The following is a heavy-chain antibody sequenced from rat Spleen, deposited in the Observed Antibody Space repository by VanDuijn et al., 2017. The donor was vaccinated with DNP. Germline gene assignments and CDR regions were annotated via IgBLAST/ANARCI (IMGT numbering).Heavy chain of an antibody. D-gene: IGHD1-11*01. V-gene: IGHV5-20*01. J-gene: IGHJ2*01. CDR3: TTDFERGY. CDR2: ISYDGGTA. Sequence: EVQLVESGGNLVQVGRSLKLSCEASGFTFSDYYMAWVRQAPTKGLEWVASISYDGGTAYYRHSVKGRFTISRDNAKSILYLQMDSLRSEDTATYYCTTDFERGYWGQGVMVTVSS. CDR1: GFTFSDYY.